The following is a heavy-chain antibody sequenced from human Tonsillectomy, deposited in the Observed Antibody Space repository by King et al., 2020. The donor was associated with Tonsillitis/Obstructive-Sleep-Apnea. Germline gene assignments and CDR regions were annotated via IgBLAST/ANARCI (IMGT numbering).Heavy chain of an antibody. CDR1: GGSISSYY. J-gene: IGHJ3*02. CDR3: AREGDAVDAFDI. CDR2: IDYSGST. V-gene: IGHV4-59*01. Sequence: VQLQESGPGLVKPSETLSLTCTVSGGSISSYYWSWIRQPPGKGLEWIGYIDYSGSTKYNPSLKNRVTISIDTSKNQLALKLSSVTAADTAVYYCAREGDAVDAFDIWGQGTMVTVSS. D-gene: IGHD3-16*01.